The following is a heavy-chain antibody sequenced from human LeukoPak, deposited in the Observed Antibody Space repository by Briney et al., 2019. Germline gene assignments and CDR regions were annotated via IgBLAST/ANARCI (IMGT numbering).Heavy chain of an antibody. Sequence: PSETLSLTCAVSGYSISSGYYWGWIRQPPGKGLEWIGSIYHSGSTYYNPSLKSRVTISVDTSKNQFSLKLSSVTAADTAVYYCARQVGATDAFDIWGQGTMVTVSS. CDR2: IYHSGST. J-gene: IGHJ3*02. V-gene: IGHV4-38-2*01. CDR3: ARQVGATDAFDI. D-gene: IGHD1-26*01. CDR1: GYSISSGYY.